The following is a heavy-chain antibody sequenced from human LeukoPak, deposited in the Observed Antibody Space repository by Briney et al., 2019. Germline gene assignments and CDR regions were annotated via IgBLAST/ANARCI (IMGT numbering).Heavy chain of an antibody. CDR2: ISGSDGGT. D-gene: IGHD1-26*01. CDR3: AKDAVLRGSYYATTG. J-gene: IGHJ4*02. V-gene: IGHV3-23*01. Sequence: GGSLRLSCAASGFTFSSYVMNWVRQAPGKGLEWVSAISGSDGGTYYADSVKGRFTISRDNSKNTLYLQMNSLRAEDTAVYNCAKDAVLRGSYYATTGWGQGTLVTVSS. CDR1: GFTFSSYV.